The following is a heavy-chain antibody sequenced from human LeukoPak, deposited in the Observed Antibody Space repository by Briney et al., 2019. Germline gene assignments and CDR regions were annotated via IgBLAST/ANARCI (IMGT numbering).Heavy chain of an antibody. CDR3: ARYNNGFYYFDY. V-gene: IGHV3-48*04. Sequence: GGSLRLSCAASGFTFSSYGMHWVRRAPGKGLEWVSYISSSGSTTYYADSVKGRFTISRDDAKNSLYLQMSSLRPEDTAVYYCARYNNGFYYFDYWGQGTLVTVSS. CDR1: GFTFSSYG. D-gene: IGHD6-19*01. CDR2: ISSSGSTT. J-gene: IGHJ4*02.